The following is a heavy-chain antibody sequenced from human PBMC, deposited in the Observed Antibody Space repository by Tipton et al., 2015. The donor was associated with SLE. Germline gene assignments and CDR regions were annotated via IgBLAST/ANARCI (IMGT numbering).Heavy chain of an antibody. V-gene: IGHV4-59*11. Sequence: PGLVKPSETLSLTCTVSGGSISSHYWSWIRQPPGKGLEWIGYIYYSGSTSYNPSLKSRVTISVDTSKNQFSLKLSSVTAADTAVYYCASDGVWNPIWGQGTMVTVSS. D-gene: IGHD1-1*01. CDR1: GGSISSHY. CDR2: IYYSGST. J-gene: IGHJ3*02. CDR3: ASDGVWNPI.